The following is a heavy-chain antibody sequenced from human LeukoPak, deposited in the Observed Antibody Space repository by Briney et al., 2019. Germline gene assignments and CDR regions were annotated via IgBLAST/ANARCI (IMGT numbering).Heavy chain of an antibody. CDR1: GFTFSSRA. CDR2: ITGSGGDT. D-gene: IGHD3-10*01. CDR3: AKESGSAYDY. V-gene: IGHV3-23*01. Sequence: GGSLRLSCAVSGFTFSSRAMSWVRQAPGQGLEWVSAITGSGGDTYYADSVRGRFTISRDNSRNTLYLQMNSLGAEDTAVYYCAKESGSAYDYWGQGALVTVSS. J-gene: IGHJ4*02.